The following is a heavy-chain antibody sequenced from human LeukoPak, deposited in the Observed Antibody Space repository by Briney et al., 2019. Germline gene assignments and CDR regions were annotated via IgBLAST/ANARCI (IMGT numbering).Heavy chain of an antibody. J-gene: IGHJ6*03. CDR3: ARGHIVVVPAAIRTNYYYYMDV. D-gene: IGHD2-2*02. CDR1: GYTFTSFG. CDR2: ISAYNGNT. Sequence: ASVKVSCKASGYTFTSFGISWVRQAPGQGLEWMGWISAYNGNTNYAQKLQGRVTMTTDTSTSTAYMELRSLRSDDTAVYYCARGHIVVVPAAIRTNYYYYMDVWGKGTTVTVSS. V-gene: IGHV1-18*01.